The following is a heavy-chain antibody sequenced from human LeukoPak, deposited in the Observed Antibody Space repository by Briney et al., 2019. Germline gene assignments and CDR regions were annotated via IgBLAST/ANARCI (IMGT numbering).Heavy chain of an antibody. CDR1: GYTFTNYG. D-gene: IGHD5-12*01. Sequence: ASVKVSCKASGYTFTNYGISWVRQAPGQGLEWMGWISGYNGDSYYVQKFQGRVTMTTDTSTTTAYMALTSLRSDDTAVYYCARDKYRSGFDYWGQGTPVTVSS. J-gene: IGHJ4*02. CDR2: ISGYNGDS. V-gene: IGHV1-18*01. CDR3: ARDKYRSGFDY.